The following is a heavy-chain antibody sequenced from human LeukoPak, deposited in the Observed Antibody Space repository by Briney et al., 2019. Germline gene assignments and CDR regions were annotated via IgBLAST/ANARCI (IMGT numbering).Heavy chain of an antibody. J-gene: IGHJ4*02. Sequence: GGSLRLSCAASGFTFRSYAMNWVRQAPGKGLVWVPLINSDGTSTIYADSVKGRFTISRDTAKNTLYLEMNRLRADDTAVYYCTRAGSGSSYDSWGQGTLVTVSS. D-gene: IGHD3-10*01. CDR1: GFTFRSYA. CDR2: INSDGTST. CDR3: TRAGSGSSYDS. V-gene: IGHV3-74*01.